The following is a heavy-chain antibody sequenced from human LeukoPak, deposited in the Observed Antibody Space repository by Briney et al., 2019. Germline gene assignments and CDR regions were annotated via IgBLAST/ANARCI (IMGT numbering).Heavy chain of an antibody. CDR1: GGTFSSYA. CDR3: ARDRDSDYAPYFDY. V-gene: IGHV1-69*04. CDR2: IIPILGIA. Sequence: ASVKVSCKASGGTFSSYAISWVRQAPGQGLEWMGRIIPILGIANYAQKFQGRVTITVDKSTSTAYMELSSLRSEDTAVYYCARDRDSDYAPYFDYWGQGTLVTVSS. J-gene: IGHJ4*02. D-gene: IGHD5-12*01.